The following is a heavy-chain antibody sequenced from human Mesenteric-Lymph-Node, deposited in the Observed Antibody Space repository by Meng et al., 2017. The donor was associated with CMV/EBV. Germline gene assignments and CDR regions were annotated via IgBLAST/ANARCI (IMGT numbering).Heavy chain of an antibody. Sequence: QVQLTQWGIGLLQPSGTLSVTCAVYGGSLSGYYWNWIRQSPEKGLEWIGAINHSGSTTYNPSFTSRIIISVDTSTNQISLNMSSVTAADTAVYYCARGSSYDILTGYFDYWGQGALVTVSS. V-gene: IGHV4-34*01. CDR2: INHSGST. CDR1: GGSLSGYY. CDR3: ARGSSYDILTGYFDY. J-gene: IGHJ4*02. D-gene: IGHD3-9*01.